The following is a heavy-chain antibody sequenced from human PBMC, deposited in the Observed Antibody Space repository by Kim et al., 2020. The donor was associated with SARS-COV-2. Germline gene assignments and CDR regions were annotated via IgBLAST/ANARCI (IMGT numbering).Heavy chain of an antibody. V-gene: IGHV4-39*01. CDR2: IYYSGST. Sequence: SETLSLTCTVSGGSISSSSYYWGWIRQPPGKGLEWIGSIYYSGSTYYNPSLKSRVTISVDTSKNQFSLKLSSVTAADTAVYYCATKAVAVNNPYYFDYWGQGTLVTVSS. D-gene: IGHD6-19*01. CDR3: ATKAVAVNNPYYFDY. J-gene: IGHJ4*02. CDR1: GGSISSSSYY.